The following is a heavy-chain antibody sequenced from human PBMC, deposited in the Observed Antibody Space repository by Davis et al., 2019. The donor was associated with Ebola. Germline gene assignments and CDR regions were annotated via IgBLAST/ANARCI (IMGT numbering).Heavy chain of an antibody. CDR1: GFTFSSYA. V-gene: IGHV3-30*04. CDR2: ISYDGSNK. CDR3: ARATGMDV. Sequence: GGSLRLSCSASGFTFSSYAMHWVRQAPGKGLEWVAVISYDGSNKYYADSVKGRFTISRDNSKNTLYLQMNSLRAEDTAVYYCARATGMDVWGQGTTVTVSS. D-gene: IGHD1-26*01. J-gene: IGHJ6*02.